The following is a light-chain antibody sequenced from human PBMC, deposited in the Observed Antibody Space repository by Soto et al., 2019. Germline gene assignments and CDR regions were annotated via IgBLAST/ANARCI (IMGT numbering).Light chain of an antibody. Sequence: DIQMTQSPSTLSASVGDRVTITCRASQSISSWLAWYQQKPGKAPKLLIYKASSLESGVPSRFSDSGSGTEFTLTISTLHPDYFATYYCQQYNSLWTFGQGTKVEIK. J-gene: IGKJ1*01. V-gene: IGKV1-5*03. CDR2: KAS. CDR3: QQYNSLWT. CDR1: QSISSW.